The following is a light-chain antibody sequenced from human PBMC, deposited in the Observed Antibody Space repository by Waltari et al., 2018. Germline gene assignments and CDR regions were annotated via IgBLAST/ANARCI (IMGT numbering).Light chain of an antibody. J-gene: IGKJ1*01. Sequence: DIVLTPSRDSLAVSLGDRATIYCTYSQRVLYTSNNKNYLAWYQQKPGQPPRLLIYWASTRQSGVPDRFSGSGSGTDFTLTISSLQAEDVAVYYCHQYYTIPPWTFGQGTKVEI. V-gene: IGKV4-1*01. CDR1: QRVLYTSNNKNY. CDR2: WAS. CDR3: HQYYTIPPWT.